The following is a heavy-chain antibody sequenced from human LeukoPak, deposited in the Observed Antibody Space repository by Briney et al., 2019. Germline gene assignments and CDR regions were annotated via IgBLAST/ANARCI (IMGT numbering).Heavy chain of an antibody. D-gene: IGHD2-21*01. Sequence: ASVKVSCKASGYTFTGYYLHWVRQAPGQGLEWMGRINPNSGGTNYAQKFQGRVTMTRDTSISTAHMELSRLRSDDTAVYYCARGNCGGDCYSAEYFQHWGQGTLVTVSS. V-gene: IGHV1-2*06. J-gene: IGHJ1*01. CDR2: INPNSGGT. CDR3: ARGNCGGDCYSAEYFQH. CDR1: GYTFTGYY.